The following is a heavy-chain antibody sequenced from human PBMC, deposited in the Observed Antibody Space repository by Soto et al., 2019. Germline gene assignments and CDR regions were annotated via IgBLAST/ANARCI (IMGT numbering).Heavy chain of an antibody. CDR1: GGSISSSSYY. CDR2: IYYSGST. V-gene: IGHV4-39*01. CDR3: ARLRLGSSWYYFDY. D-gene: IGHD6-13*01. J-gene: IGHJ4*02. Sequence: PSETLSLTCTVSGGSISSSSYYWGWIRQPPGKGLEWIGSIYYSGSTYYNPSLKSRVTISVDMSKNQFSLKLSSVTAADTAVYYCARLRLGSSWYYFDYWGQGTLVTVSS.